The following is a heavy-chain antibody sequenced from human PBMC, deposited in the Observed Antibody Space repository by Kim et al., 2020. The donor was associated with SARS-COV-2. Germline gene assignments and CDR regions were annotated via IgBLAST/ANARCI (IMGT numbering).Heavy chain of an antibody. J-gene: IGHJ6*02. V-gene: IGHV3-30*18. D-gene: IGHD3-10*01. CDR2: ISYDGSNK. CDR1: GFTFSSYG. Sequence: GGSLRLSCAASGFTFSSYGMHWVRQAPGKGLEWVAVISYDGSNKYYADSVKGRFTISRDNSKNTLYLQMNSLRAEDTAVYYCAKDQFTSGSYYNGNYYYGMDVWGQGTTVTVSS. CDR3: AKDQFTSGSYYNGNYYYGMDV.